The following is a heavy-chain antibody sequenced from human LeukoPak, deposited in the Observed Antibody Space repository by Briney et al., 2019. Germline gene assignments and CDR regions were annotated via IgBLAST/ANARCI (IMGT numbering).Heavy chain of an antibody. J-gene: IGHJ4*02. CDR3: TTDPEFVVVTAIDY. CDR1: GFTFSGSA. Sequence: PGGSLRLSCAASGFTFSGSAMHWVRQASGKGLEWVGRIRSKANSYATAYAASVKGRFTISRDDSKNTAYLQMNSLKIEDTAVYYCTTDPEFVVVTAIDYWGQGTLVTVSS. CDR2: IRSKANSYAT. D-gene: IGHD2-21*02. V-gene: IGHV3-73*01.